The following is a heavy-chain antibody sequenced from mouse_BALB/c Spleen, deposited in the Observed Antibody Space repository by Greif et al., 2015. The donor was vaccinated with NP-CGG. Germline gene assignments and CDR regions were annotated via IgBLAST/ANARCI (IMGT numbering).Heavy chain of an antibody. D-gene: IGHD1-1*01. CDR3: AREGVSYGSSPHAMDY. CDR1: GFTFSDYY. CDR2: ISDGGSYT. Sequence: DVKLQESGGGLVKPGGSLKLSCAASGFTFSDYYMYWVRQTPEKRLEWVATISDGGSYTYYPDSVKGRFTISRDNAKNNLYLQMSSLKSEDTAMYYCAREGVSYGSSPHAMDYWGQGTSVTVSS. V-gene: IGHV5-4*02. J-gene: IGHJ4*01.